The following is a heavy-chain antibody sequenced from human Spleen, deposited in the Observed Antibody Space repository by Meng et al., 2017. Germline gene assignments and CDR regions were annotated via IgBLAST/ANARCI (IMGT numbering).Heavy chain of an antibody. Sequence: GGSLRLSCAASGFTFYNYTMHWVRQAPGKGLEWVSTISKSGDKTYYPDSVKGRFTISRDNSKSTVYLQMHSLRAEDTAVYYCAKSDFWGQGTLVTVSS. CDR3: AKSDF. CDR2: ISKSGDKT. V-gene: IGHV3-23*01. J-gene: IGHJ4*02. CDR1: GFTFYNYT.